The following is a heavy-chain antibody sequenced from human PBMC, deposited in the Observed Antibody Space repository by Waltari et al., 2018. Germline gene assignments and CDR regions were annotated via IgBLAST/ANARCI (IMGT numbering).Heavy chain of an antibody. J-gene: IGHJ4*02. CDR1: GFNFSTSW. Sequence: EVQLVESGGGLVQPGGSLRLSCAASGFNFSTSWMNWVRQDPGKGLEWVGNINQDGSEKYDVDSVKGRFTISRDNAKNSVYLQMNSLRAEDTAVYYCTRGSSSRPGIDDWGQGALVTVSS. V-gene: IGHV3-7*01. CDR2: INQDGSEK. CDR3: TRGSSSRPGIDD.